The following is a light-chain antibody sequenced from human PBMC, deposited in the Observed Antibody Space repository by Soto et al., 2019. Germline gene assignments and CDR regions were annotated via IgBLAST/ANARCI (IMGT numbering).Light chain of an antibody. J-gene: IGLJ3*02. V-gene: IGLV1-44*01. CDR3: AAWDDSLNGWV. CDR2: TNN. CDR1: SSNIGSNP. Sequence: QSVLTQPPSASGTPGQRVTISCSGSSSNIGSNPVDWYQQVPGTAPKLLIHTNNQRPPGVPDRFSGSKSGTSASLAISGLPPEDEADYYCAAWDDSLNGWVFGGGTKLTVL.